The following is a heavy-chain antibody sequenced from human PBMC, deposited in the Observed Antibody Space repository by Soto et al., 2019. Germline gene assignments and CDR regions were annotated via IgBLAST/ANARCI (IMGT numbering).Heavy chain of an antibody. CDR1: GGSFSGYY. D-gene: IGHD3-3*01. CDR2: INHSGST. CDR3: ARVMRGYYDFWSGYFDRYFDY. Sequence: PSETLSLTCAVYGGSFSGYYWSWIRQPPGKGLEWIGEINHSGSTNYNPSLKSRVTTSIDTSKNQFSLKLSSVTAADTAVYYCARVMRGYYDFWSGYFDRYFDYWGQGTLVTVS. J-gene: IGHJ4*02. V-gene: IGHV4-34*01.